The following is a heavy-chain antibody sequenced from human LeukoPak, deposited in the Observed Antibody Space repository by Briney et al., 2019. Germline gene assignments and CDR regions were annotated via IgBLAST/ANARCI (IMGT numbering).Heavy chain of an antibody. V-gene: IGHV1-58*02. Sequence: SVKVSCKASGFTFTSSAMQWVRQARGQRLEWIGWIVVGSGNTNYAQKFQERVTITRDMSTSTAYLEPSSLRSEDTAVYYCAAAAHYDFWSGSPDYYYYYYMDVWGKGTTVTVSS. CDR2: IVVGSGNT. CDR3: AAAAHYDFWSGSPDYYYYYYMDV. CDR1: GFTFTSSA. D-gene: IGHD3-3*01. J-gene: IGHJ6*03.